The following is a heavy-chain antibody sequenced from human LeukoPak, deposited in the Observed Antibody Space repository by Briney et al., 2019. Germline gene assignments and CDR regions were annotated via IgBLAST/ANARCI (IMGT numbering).Heavy chain of an antibody. V-gene: IGHV4-59*01. D-gene: IGHD6-13*01. CDR2: IYYSGTT. CDR1: GGSISSYY. CDR3: ARGVYIAAAQYGY. J-gene: IGHJ4*02. Sequence: SETLSLTCTVSGGSISSYYWSWIRQPPGKGLEWIGYIYYSGTTNYNPSLKGRVIISVDTSKNQFSLKLSSVTAADTAVYYCARGVYIAAAQYGYWGQGTLVTVSS.